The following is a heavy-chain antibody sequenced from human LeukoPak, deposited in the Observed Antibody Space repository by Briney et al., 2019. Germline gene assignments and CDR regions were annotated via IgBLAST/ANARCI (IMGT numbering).Heavy chain of an antibody. Sequence: GASVKVSCKASGYTFTSYGISWVRQAPGQGLEWMGWISAYNGNINYAQNLQGRVTMTTDTSTSTAYMELRSLRSDDTAVYYCARDFIGANYYYAMDVWGKGTTVTVSS. CDR1: GYTFTSYG. D-gene: IGHD4/OR15-4a*01. CDR2: ISAYNGNI. J-gene: IGHJ6*04. V-gene: IGHV1-18*04. CDR3: ARDFIGANYYYAMDV.